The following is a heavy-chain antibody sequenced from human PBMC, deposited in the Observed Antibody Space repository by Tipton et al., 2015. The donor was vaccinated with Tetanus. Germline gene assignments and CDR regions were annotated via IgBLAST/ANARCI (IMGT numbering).Heavy chain of an antibody. CDR3: ACHRHSNWFDY. Sequence: SLRLSCAASGFTFSTYSMNWVHQAPGKGLEWVSYISASGSIIFYADSVRGRFTVSRDNAKDSLYLQMNSLRDEDTAVYFCACHRHSNWFDYWGQGTLVTVSS. CDR1: GFTFSTYS. J-gene: IGHJ4*02. V-gene: IGHV3-48*02. D-gene: IGHD6-13*01. CDR2: ISASGSII.